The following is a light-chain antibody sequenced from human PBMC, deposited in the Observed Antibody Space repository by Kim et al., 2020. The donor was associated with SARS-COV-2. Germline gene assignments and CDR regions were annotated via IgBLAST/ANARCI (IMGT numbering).Light chain of an antibody. Sequence: VSVALGQTARITCGGNNIGSKNVHWYQQKPGQAPVLVIYRDSDRPSGIPERFSGSNSGNTATLTISRAQAGDEAVFYCQVWDSSVVFGGGTQLTVL. CDR1: NIGSKN. CDR2: RDS. V-gene: IGLV3-9*01. J-gene: IGLJ2*01. CDR3: QVWDSSVV.